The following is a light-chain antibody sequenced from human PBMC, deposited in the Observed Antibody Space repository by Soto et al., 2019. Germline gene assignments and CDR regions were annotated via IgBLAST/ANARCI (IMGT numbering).Light chain of an antibody. CDR2: SNN. V-gene: IGLV1-44*01. CDR3: ATWDDSLYGVI. J-gene: IGLJ2*01. Sequence: QSVLTQPPSASGTPGQRVTIYCSGSTSNIGSNAVSWYQQLPGTAPKLLIYSNNQRPSGVPDRFSGSKSGTSASLAISGLQSEDEADYYCATWDDSLYGVIFGGGTKVTVL. CDR1: TSNIGSNA.